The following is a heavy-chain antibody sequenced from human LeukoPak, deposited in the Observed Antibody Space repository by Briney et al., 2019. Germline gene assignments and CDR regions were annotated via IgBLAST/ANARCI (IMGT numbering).Heavy chain of an antibody. CDR1: GFTVSSDY. D-gene: IGHD7-27*01. J-gene: IGHJ4*02. CDR3: ARGRLLGLWAY. CDR2: IYSGGST. Sequence: PGGSLRLSCAASGFTVSSDYMSWVRQAPGKGLEWVSVIYSGGSTYYADSVKGRFTISRDNSKNTLSLQMNSLRAEDTAVYYCARGRLLGLWAYWGQGTLVTVSS. V-gene: IGHV3-66*02.